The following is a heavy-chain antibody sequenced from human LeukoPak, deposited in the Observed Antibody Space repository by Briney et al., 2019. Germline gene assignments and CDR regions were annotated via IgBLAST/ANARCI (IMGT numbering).Heavy chain of an antibody. D-gene: IGHD1-26*01. CDR3: ARDMGSGSLHY. Sequence: AASVKVSCKASGYTFTTYAIHWVRQAPGQRLEWMGWIDAGNAKTRYSQKSQGRVTITRDTSASTMYMDLSSLRSEDTAVYYCARDMGSGSLHYWGQGTLVTVSS. CDR1: GYTFTTYA. V-gene: IGHV1-3*01. J-gene: IGHJ4*02. CDR2: IDAGNAKT.